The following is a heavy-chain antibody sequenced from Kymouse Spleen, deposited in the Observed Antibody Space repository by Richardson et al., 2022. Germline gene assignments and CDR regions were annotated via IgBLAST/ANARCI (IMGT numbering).Heavy chain of an antibody. CDR2: INHSGST. CDR1: GGSFSGYY. Sequence: QVQLQQWGAGLLKPSETLSLTCAVYGGSFSGYYWSWIRQPPGKGLEWIGEINHSGSTNYNPSLKSRVTISVDTSKNQFSLKLSSVTAADTAVYYCARGEEYSSSLFDYWGQGTLVTVSS. V-gene: IGHV4-34*01. D-gene: IGHD6-6*01. J-gene: IGHJ4*02. CDR3: ARGEEYSSSLFDY.